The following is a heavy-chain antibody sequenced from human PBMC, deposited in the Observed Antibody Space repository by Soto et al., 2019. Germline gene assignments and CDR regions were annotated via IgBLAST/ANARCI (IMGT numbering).Heavy chain of an antibody. CDR1: GFTFSSYE. CDR2: ISSSGSTI. V-gene: IGHV3-48*03. CDR3: ARDRGWNHTYYDFWSGSGSKDDYGMDV. J-gene: IGHJ6*02. Sequence: GGSLRLSCAASGFTFSSYEMNWVRQAPGKGLEWVSYISSSGSTIYYADSVKGRFTISRDNAKNSLYLQMNSLRAEDTAVYYCARDRGWNHTYYDFWSGSGSKDDYGMDVWGQGTTVTVSS. D-gene: IGHD3-3*01.